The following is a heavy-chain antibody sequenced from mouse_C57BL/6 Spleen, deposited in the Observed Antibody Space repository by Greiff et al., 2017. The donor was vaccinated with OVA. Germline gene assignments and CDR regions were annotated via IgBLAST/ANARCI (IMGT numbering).Heavy chain of an antibody. CDR1: GFNIKDDY. D-gene: IGHD1-1*01. V-gene: IGHV14-4*01. CDR2: IDPENGDT. CDR3: TTTYGAY. Sequence: VHVKQSGAELVRPGASVKLSCTASGFNIKDDYMHWVKQRPEQGLEWIGWIDPENGDTEYASKFQGKATITADTSSNTAYLQLSSLTSEDTAVYYCTTTYGAYWGQGTLVTVSA. J-gene: IGHJ3*01.